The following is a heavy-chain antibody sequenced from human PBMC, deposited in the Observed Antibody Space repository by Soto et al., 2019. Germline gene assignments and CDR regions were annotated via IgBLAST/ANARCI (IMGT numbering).Heavy chain of an antibody. CDR1: GGSISSSSYY. D-gene: IGHD6-13*01. CDR3: AKQYSSSWYVSGYYGMDV. J-gene: IGHJ6*02. CDR2: IYYSGST. V-gene: IGHV4-39*01. Sequence: SETLSLTCTVSGGSISSSSYYRGWIRQPPGKGLEWIGSIYYSGSTYYNPSLKSRVTISVDTSKNQFSLKLSSVTAADTAVYYCAKQYSSSWYVSGYYGMDVWGQGTTVTVSS.